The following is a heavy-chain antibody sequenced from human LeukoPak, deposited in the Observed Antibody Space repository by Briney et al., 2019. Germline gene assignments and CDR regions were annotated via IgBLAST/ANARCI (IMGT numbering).Heavy chain of an antibody. D-gene: IGHD6-19*01. Sequence: SETLSLTCTVSGGSISSYYWSWIRQPAGKGLEWIGRIYTSGSTNYNPSLKSRVTMSVDTSKNQFSLKLSSVTAADTAVYYCARDSRPSSGDKEVLDYRGQGTLVTVSS. V-gene: IGHV4-4*07. J-gene: IGHJ4*02. CDR3: ARDSRPSSGDKEVLDY. CDR2: IYTSGST. CDR1: GGSISSYY.